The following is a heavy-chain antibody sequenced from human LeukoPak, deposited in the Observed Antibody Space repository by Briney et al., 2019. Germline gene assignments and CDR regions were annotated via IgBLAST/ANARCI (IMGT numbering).Heavy chain of an antibody. CDR2: ISYDGSNE. D-gene: IGHD3-10*01. Sequence: GRSLRLSCAASGFTFSSYVMHWVRQAPGKGLEWVAIISYDGSNEYYADSVKGRFTISRDNSKNSLYLQMNSLRAEDTAVYYCARYYGSGSCCWFDPWGQGTLVTVSS. CDR1: GFTFSSYV. V-gene: IGHV3-30*04. CDR3: ARYYGSGSCCWFDP. J-gene: IGHJ5*02.